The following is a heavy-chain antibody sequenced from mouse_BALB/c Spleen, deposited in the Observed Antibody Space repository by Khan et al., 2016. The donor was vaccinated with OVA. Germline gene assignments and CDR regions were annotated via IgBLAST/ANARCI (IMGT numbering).Heavy chain of an antibody. D-gene: IGHD2-4*01. J-gene: IGHJ3*01. CDR1: GYTFTNYW. CDR3: ARHDYGGFTY. CDR2: IDPSNGET. V-gene: IGHV1-74*01. Sequence: QVQLQQSGPDLVRPGASVKMSCKASGYTFTNYWIHWVKQRPGQGLEWIGMIDPSNGETILNKKFNDKATLNVDKSSNTAYMQISSLKSEDSAVYSCARHDYGGFTYWGQGTLVTVSA.